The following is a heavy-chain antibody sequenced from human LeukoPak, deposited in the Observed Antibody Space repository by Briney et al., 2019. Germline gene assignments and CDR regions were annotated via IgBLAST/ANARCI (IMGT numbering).Heavy chain of an antibody. CDR3: TTGLHYVDTAMREY. J-gene: IGHJ4*02. CDR2: IKSKTDGGTT. D-gene: IGHD5-18*01. Sequence: GGSLRLSCEASGLTFSSYAMNWVRQAPGEGLEWIGRIKSKTDGGTTDYAAPVKGRFTISRDDSKNTLYLQMNSLKTEDTAVYYCTTGLHYVDTAMREYWGQGTLVTVSS. V-gene: IGHV3-15*01. CDR1: GLTFSSYA.